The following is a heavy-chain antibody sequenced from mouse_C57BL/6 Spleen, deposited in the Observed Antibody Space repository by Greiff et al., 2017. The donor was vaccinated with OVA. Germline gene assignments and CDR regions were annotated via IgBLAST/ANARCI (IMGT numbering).Heavy chain of an antibody. CDR1: GFSLSTFGMG. D-gene: IGHD1-1*01. J-gene: IGHJ1*03. CDR2: IWWDDDK. V-gene: IGHV8-8*01. Sequence: QVTLKVCGPGILQPSQTLSLTCSFSGFSLSTFGMGVGWIRQPSGKGLEWLAHIWWDDDKYYNPALKSRLTISKDTSKNQVFLKIANVDTADTATYYCARISLLYYYGSSPYWYFDVWGTGTTVTVSS. CDR3: ARISLLYYYGSSPYWYFDV.